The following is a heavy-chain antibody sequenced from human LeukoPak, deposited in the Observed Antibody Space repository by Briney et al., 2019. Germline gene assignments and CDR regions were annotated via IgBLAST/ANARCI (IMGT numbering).Heavy chain of an antibody. V-gene: IGHV1-46*01. CDR1: GYTFTSCY. CDR2: INPSGGST. Sequence: ASVKVSCKASGYTFTSCYMHWVRQAPGQGLEWMGIINPSGGSTSYAQKFQGRVTTTRDTSTSTVYMELSSLRSEDTAVYYCALVVAAAIPNGNYFDYWGQGTLVTVSS. D-gene: IGHD2-2*01. CDR3: ALVVAAAIPNGNYFDY. J-gene: IGHJ4*02.